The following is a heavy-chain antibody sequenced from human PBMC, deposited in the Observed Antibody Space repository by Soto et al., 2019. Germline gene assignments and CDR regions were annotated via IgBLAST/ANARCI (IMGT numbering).Heavy chain of an antibody. J-gene: IGHJ6*03. V-gene: IGHV3-9*01. CDR3: AKGSHIVYYYYMDV. D-gene: IGHD3-16*02. CDR2: ISWNSGSI. CDR1: GFTFDDYA. Sequence: LRLSCAASGFTFDDYAMHWVRQAPGKGLEWVSGISWNSGSIGYADSVKGRFTISRDNAKNSLYLQMNSLRAEDTALYYCAKGSHIVYYYYMDVWGKGTTVTVS.